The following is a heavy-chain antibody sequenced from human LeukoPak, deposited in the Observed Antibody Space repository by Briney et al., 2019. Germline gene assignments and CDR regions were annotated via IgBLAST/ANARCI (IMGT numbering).Heavy chain of an antibody. Sequence: SVKVSCKASVGTFTSYAISWVRQAPGQGHEWMGRSIPIFGTANYAQKFQGRVTITTDESTSTAYMVLRSLGSEETAVYDCARAGRAEYCSGGSCYNNWFDTWGQGTLVTVSS. V-gene: IGHV1-69*05. CDR1: VGTFTSYA. J-gene: IGHJ5*02. D-gene: IGHD2-15*01. CDR2: SIPIFGTA. CDR3: ARAGRAEYCSGGSCYNNWFDT.